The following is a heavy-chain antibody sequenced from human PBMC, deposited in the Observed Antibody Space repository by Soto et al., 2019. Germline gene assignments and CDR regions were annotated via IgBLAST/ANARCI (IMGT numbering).Heavy chain of an antibody. CDR1: GFIFRSYG. V-gene: IGHV3-30*18. CDR3: AKGGGYCSIGSCRTDY. J-gene: IGHJ4*02. Sequence: VQLVESGGGLVQPGGSLRLSCVASGFIFRSYGMHWVRQAPGKGLEWVAAIAYDGADTYYLDSVKGRFTISRDNSKDTLHLQMNSLRVEDTAVYYCAKGGGYCSIGSCRTDYWGQGTLVTVSS. D-gene: IGHD2-15*01. CDR2: IAYDGADT.